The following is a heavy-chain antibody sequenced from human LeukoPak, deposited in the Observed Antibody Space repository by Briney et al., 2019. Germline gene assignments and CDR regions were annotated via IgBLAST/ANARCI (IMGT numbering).Heavy chain of an antibody. Sequence: PSETLSLTCTVSDDSITMYYWTWIRQPPGKGLEWIGYVDHTGSTKFNPSLNGRVSISRDTSSNFFSLRLRSVTAADTAVYFCARGRVSSSTWYSTYYYFFYMDFWGKGITVTVSS. CDR2: VDHTGST. J-gene: IGHJ6*03. CDR3: ARGRVSSSTWYSTYYYFFYMDF. D-gene: IGHD4-11*01. CDR1: DDSITMYY. V-gene: IGHV4-59*01.